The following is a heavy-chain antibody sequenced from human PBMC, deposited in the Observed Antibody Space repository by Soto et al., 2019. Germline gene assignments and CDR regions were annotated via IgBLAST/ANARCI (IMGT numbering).Heavy chain of an antibody. CDR2: IYSGGST. V-gene: IGHV3-66*01. Sequence: GGSLRLSCAASGFTVSNNYMSWVRQAPGKGLEWVSVIYSGGSTYYTDSVKGRFTISRDNSKNTLYLQMNSLRVEDTAVYYCARGFPLRFLDWSKIDHWGGEIRVTVSS. J-gene: IGHJ4*02. CDR3: ARGFPLRFLDWSKIDH. CDR1: GFTVSNNY. D-gene: IGHD3-3*01.